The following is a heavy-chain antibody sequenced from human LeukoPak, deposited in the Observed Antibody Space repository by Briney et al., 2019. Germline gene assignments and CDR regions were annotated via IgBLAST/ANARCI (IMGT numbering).Heavy chain of an antibody. CDR1: GFTFSNSW. CDR3: TREGSSTSR. V-gene: IGHV3-49*04. D-gene: IGHD2-2*01. CDR2: IRSKAYGGTT. J-gene: IGHJ4*02. Sequence: GGSLRLSCAVSGFTFSNSWMSWVRQAPGKGLEWVGFIRSKAYGGTTEYAASVKGRFTISRDDSKSIAYLQMNSLKTEDTAVYYCTREGSSTSRWGQGTLVTVSS.